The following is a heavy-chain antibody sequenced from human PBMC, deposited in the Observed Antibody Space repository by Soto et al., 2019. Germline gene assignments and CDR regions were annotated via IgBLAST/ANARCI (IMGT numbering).Heavy chain of an antibody. V-gene: IGHV3-23*01. CDR1: GFTFSSYA. CDR3: AKGYLRPSRPDYYMDV. Sequence: PGGSLRLSCAASGFTFSSYAMSWVRQAPGKGLEWVSAISGSGGSTYYADSVKGRFTISRDNSKNTLYLQMNSLRAEDTAVYYCAKGYLRPSRPDYYMDVWGKGTTVTVSS. J-gene: IGHJ6*03. D-gene: IGHD1-26*01. CDR2: ISGSGGST.